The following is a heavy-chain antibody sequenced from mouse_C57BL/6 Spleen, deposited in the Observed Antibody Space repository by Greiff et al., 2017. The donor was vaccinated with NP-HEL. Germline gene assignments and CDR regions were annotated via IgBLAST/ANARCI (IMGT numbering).Heavy chain of an antibody. J-gene: IGHJ1*03. CDR2: INPNNGGT. V-gene: IGHV1-22*01. D-gene: IGHD1-1*01. CDR3: ARGYYGSSHWYFDV. Sequence: EVQLQQSGPELVKPGASVKMSCKASGYTFTDYNMHWVKQSHGKSLEWIGDINPNNGGTSYNQKFMGKATLTVTKSSSTAYMELRSLTSEDSAVYYCARGYYGSSHWYFDVWGTGTTVTVSS. CDR1: GYTFTDYN.